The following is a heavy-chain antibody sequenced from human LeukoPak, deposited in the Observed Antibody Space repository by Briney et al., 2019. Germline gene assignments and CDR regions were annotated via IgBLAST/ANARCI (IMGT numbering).Heavy chain of an antibody. Sequence: LSLTCAVYGGSFSGYYWSWIRQAPGKGLEWVSYISSSGSTIYYADSVKGRFTISRDNAKNSLYLQMNSLRAEDTAVYYCARSGQGVVVVAAWNWFDPWGQGTLVTVSS. CDR1: GGSFSGYY. CDR2: ISSSGSTI. CDR3: ARSGQGVVVVAAWNWFDP. D-gene: IGHD2-15*01. J-gene: IGHJ5*02. V-gene: IGHV3-11*01.